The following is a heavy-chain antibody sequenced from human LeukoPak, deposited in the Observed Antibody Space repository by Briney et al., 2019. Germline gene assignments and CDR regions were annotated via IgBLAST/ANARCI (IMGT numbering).Heavy chain of an antibody. V-gene: IGHV3-23*01. D-gene: IGHD1-26*01. J-gene: IGHJ4*02. CDR1: GFTFSSYA. CDR2: ISGSGGST. CDR3: AKDRYSGSYYDY. Sequence: GVSLRLSCAASGFTFSSYAMSWVRQAPGKGLEWVSAISGSGGSTYYADSVKGRFTISRDNSKNTLYLQMNSLRAEDTAVYYCAKDRYSGSYYDYWGQGTLVTVSS.